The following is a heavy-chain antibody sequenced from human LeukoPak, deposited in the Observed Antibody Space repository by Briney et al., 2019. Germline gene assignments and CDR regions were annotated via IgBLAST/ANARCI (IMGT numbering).Heavy chain of an antibody. CDR2: IYHSGST. V-gene: IGHV4-39*07. D-gene: IGHD3-16*02. CDR1: GGSISSSSYY. J-gene: IGHJ4*02. Sequence: PSETLSLTCTVSGGSISSSSYYWGWIRQPPGKGLEWIGSIYHSGSTYYNPSLKSRVTISVDTSKNQFSLKLSSVTAADTAVYYCARSSVYYDYVWGSYRLGTFDYWGQGSLVTVSS. CDR3: ARSSVYYDYVWGSYRLGTFDY.